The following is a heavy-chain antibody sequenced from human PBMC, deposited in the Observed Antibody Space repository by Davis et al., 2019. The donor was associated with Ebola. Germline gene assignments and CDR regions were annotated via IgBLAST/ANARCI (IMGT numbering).Heavy chain of an antibody. V-gene: IGHV5-51*01. CDR1: GYSFNTYW. Sequence: GESLKISCTASGYSFNTYWIGWVRQMPGKGLEWMGNFHPGTSDLKYSPSFQAPITISVDRSIRTAYLQWRSLQASDTAIYYCASQGHRGSYLIHDYWGQGTPVTVSS. CDR3: ASQGHRGSYLIHDY. D-gene: IGHD3-16*01. J-gene: IGHJ4*02. CDR2: FHPGTSDL.